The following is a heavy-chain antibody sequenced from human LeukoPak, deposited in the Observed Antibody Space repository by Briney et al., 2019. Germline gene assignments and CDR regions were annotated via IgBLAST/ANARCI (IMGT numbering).Heavy chain of an antibody. D-gene: IGHD5-24*01. Sequence: GGSLRLSCAASEFIFSRYAMHWVRQARGKGLEWVAILSYDDTNEYYADSVAGRFTISRDNSKNTLYLQMNSLRPDDTAVYYCARDRRDGNNLAFHFDYWGQGTLVTVSS. V-gene: IGHV3-30*04. CDR2: LSYDDTNE. J-gene: IGHJ4*02. CDR1: EFIFSRYA. CDR3: ARDRRDGNNLAFHFDY.